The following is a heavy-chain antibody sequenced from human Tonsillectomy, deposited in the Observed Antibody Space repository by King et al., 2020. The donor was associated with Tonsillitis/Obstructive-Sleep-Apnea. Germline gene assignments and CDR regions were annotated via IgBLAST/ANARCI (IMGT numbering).Heavy chain of an antibody. J-gene: IGHJ4*02. D-gene: IGHD5-18*01. CDR1: GFTLSDSW. V-gene: IGHV3-7*01. CDR2: IKQHGSEK. CDR3: VREGAYRIDY. Sequence: VQLVESGGGLVQPGGSLRLSCAASGFTLSDSWMTWVRQAPGKGLEWVTNIKQHGSEKHYVDSVKGRFTISRDNAENSLYMQMNSLRVEDTAVYYCVREGAYRIDYWGQGTLVTVSS.